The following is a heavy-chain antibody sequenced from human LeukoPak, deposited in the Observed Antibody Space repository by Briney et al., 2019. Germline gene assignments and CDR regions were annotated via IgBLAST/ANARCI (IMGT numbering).Heavy chain of an antibody. CDR2: ISANNGNT. Sequence: ASVRVSCTTSGYTFSNYGFSWVRQAPGQGLEWMGWISANNGNTNYAQKLQGRVTMTTDTSTSTAYMELRSLRSDDTAVYYCARDGDWARSSDYWGQGTLVTVSS. D-gene: IGHD2-21*02. CDR1: GYTFSNYG. CDR3: ARDGDWARSSDY. J-gene: IGHJ4*02. V-gene: IGHV1-18*01.